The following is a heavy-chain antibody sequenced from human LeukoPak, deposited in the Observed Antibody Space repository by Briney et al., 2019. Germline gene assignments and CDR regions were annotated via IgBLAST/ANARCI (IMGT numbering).Heavy chain of an antibody. D-gene: IGHD3-3*01. Sequence: GGSLRLSCAASGFTFSAHYMDWVRQAPGKGLEWVGRIREKVNSYTTVYAASVKGRFTISRDDSTNSVFLQMNSLKTDDTAVYYCAKAFCSEKQCTLDSWGQGTLVSVSS. V-gene: IGHV3-72*01. CDR2: IREKVNSYTT. CDR3: AKAFCSEKQCTLDS. CDR1: GFTFSAHY. J-gene: IGHJ4*02.